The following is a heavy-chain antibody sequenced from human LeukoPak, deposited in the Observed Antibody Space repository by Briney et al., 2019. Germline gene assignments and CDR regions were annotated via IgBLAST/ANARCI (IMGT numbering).Heavy chain of an antibody. CDR2: ISSSGSTI. Sequence: GGSLRLSCAASGFTFSSYEMNWVRQAPGKGLEWVSYISSSGSTIYYADSVKGRFTISGDNAKNSLYLQMNSLRAEDTAVYYCARGRNRWFGELYVYWGQGTLVTVSS. CDR3: ARGRNRWFGELYVY. J-gene: IGHJ4*02. V-gene: IGHV3-48*03. CDR1: GFTFSSYE. D-gene: IGHD3-10*01.